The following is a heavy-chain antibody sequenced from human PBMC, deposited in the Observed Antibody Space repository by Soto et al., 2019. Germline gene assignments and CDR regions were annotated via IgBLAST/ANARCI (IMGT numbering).Heavy chain of an antibody. J-gene: IGHJ4*02. CDR3: ARAGDSSGYYYGIRYYFDY. Sequence: SETLSLTCAVYGGSFSGYYWSWIRQPPGKGLEWIGEINHSGSTNYNPSLKSRVTISVDTSKNQFSLKLSSVTAADTAVYYCARAGDSSGYYYGIRYYFDYWGQGTLVTVSS. CDR1: GGSFSGYY. D-gene: IGHD3-22*01. CDR2: INHSGST. V-gene: IGHV4-34*01.